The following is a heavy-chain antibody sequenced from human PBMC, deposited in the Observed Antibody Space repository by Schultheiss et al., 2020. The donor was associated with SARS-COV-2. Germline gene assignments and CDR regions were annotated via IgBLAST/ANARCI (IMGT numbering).Heavy chain of an antibody. CDR2: INPSGGST. J-gene: IGHJ1*01. V-gene: IGHV1-46*01. CDR3: ARGTRGITMIVVALFQH. D-gene: IGHD3-22*01. CDR1: GYTFTSYY. Sequence: ASVKVSCKASGYTFTSYYMHWVRQAPGQGLEWMGIINPSGGSTSYAQKFQGRVTMTRDTSTSTVYMELSSLRSEDTAVYYCARGTRGITMIVVALFQHWGQGTLVTVSS.